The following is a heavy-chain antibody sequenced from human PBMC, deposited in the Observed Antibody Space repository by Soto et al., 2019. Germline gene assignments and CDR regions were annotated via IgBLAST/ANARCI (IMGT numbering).Heavy chain of an antibody. Sequence: QVQLVESGGGVVQPGRSLRLSCAASGFTFSSYGMHWVRQAPGKGLVWVSVLWYDGSNKYYADSVKGRFTISRDNSKNTLYLQMNSLRAEDTAVYYCARGQDWYSSRWRSFDYWGQGTLVTVSS. D-gene: IGHD6-13*01. V-gene: IGHV3-33*01. CDR1: GFTFSSYG. CDR2: LWYDGSNK. J-gene: IGHJ4*02. CDR3: ARGQDWYSSRWRSFDY.